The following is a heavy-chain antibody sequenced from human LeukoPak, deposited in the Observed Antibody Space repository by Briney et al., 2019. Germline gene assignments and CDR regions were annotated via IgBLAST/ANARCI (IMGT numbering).Heavy chain of an antibody. J-gene: IGHJ5*02. CDR3: ARRVTQYDCFDP. Sequence: SQTLSLTCAISGDTVSSNSVTWNWIRQSPSRGLEWLVRTYYRSTRYNDYAVSVRGRITVNPDTSKNQFSLHLSSVTPEDTAVYYCARRVTQYDCFDPWGQGILVTVSS. V-gene: IGHV6-1*01. CDR2: TYYRSTRYN. CDR1: GDTVSSNSVT. D-gene: IGHD2-21*02.